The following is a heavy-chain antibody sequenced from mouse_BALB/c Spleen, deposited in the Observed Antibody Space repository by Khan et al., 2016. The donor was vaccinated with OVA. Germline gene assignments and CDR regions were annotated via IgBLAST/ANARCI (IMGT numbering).Heavy chain of an antibody. CDR2: MSYDGFN. D-gene: IGHD2-1*01. Sequence: EVQLQESGPGLVKPSQSLSLTCSVTGYSITSGCYWNWIRQFPGNKLEWMGYMSYDGFNNYNPSLKNRISITRDTSKKQFFLKLNSVTTEDTATCYCARHVTAPYYVDYWGQGSTLTGSS. CDR1: GYSITSGCY. J-gene: IGHJ2*01. CDR3: ARHVTAPYYVDY. V-gene: IGHV3-6*02.